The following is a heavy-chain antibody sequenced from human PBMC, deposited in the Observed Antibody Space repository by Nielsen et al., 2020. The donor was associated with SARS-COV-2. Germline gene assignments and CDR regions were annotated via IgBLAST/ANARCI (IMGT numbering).Heavy chain of an antibody. J-gene: IGHJ6*03. CDR1: GYTFTSYD. CDR3: ARDLVVGATTWYYMDV. D-gene: IGHD1-26*01. V-gene: IGHV1-8*01. CDR2: PNSGNT. Sequence: ASVKVSCKASGYTFTSYDINWVRQATGQGLNPNSGNTGYAQKFKGRVTITRDTSASTAYMELSSLRSEDTAVYYCARDLVVGATTWYYMDVWGKGTTVTVSS.